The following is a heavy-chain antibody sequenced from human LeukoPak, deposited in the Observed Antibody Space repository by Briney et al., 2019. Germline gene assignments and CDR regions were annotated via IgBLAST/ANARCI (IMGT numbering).Heavy chain of an antibody. V-gene: IGHV1-2*02. CDR1: GYTFTGYY. J-gene: IGHJ4*02. CDR3: ATGGAGTSGTTVDY. Sequence: GASVKVSCKSSGYTFTGYYMRWVRQAPGHGLEWMGWISPNNGATYYAQNFQGRVTMTRDTSISTAYMELSSLTSDDTAVYYCATGGAGTSGTTVDYWGQGTLVTVSS. CDR2: ISPNNGAT. D-gene: IGHD1-1*01.